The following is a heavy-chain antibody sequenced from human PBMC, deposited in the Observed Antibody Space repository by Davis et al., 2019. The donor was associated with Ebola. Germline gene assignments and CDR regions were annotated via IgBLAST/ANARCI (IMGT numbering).Heavy chain of an antibody. CDR2: IWYDGSNK. Sequence: GESLKISCAASGFTFSSYGMHWVRQAPGKGLEWVAVIWYDGSNKYYADSVKGRFTISRDNAKNSLYLQMNSLRAEDTAVYYCARDETDYDFWSGYWNVWGQGTTVTVSS. CDR1: GFTFSSYG. CDR3: ARDETDYDFWSGYWNV. D-gene: IGHD3-3*01. J-gene: IGHJ6*02. V-gene: IGHV3-33*01.